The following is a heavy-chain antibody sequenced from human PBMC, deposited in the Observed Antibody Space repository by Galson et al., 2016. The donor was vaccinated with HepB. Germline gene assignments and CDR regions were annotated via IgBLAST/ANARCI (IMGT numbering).Heavy chain of an antibody. D-gene: IGHD3-10*01. J-gene: IGHJ6*04. CDR1: GFTSSFYD. V-gene: IGHV3-13*01. CDR2: IGTAPGDT. Sequence: SLRLSCAASGFTSSFYDMHWVRQVTGKGLEWISAIGTAPGDTYYSTSVKGRFTISRENAKNSLFLHMSSLRAGDTAVYYCARGKSLWTTPWNYGLDVWGKGTTVTVSS. CDR3: ARGKSLWTTPWNYGLDV.